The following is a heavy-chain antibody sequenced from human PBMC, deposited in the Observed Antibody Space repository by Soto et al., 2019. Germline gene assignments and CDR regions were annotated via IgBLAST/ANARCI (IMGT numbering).Heavy chain of an antibody. CDR1: GFSLSTSGVG. CDR3: AHSPSIHYGDYPNWFDP. V-gene: IGHV2-5*02. J-gene: IGHJ5*01. CDR2: IYWDDDK. Sequence: QITLKESGPTLVKPTQTLTLTCTFSGFSLSTSGVGVGWIRQPPGKALEWLALIYWDDDKRYSPSLKSRLTITKDTSKNQVVLTMTNMDPVDTATYYCAHSPSIHYGDYPNWFDPWGQGTLVTVSS. D-gene: IGHD4-17*01.